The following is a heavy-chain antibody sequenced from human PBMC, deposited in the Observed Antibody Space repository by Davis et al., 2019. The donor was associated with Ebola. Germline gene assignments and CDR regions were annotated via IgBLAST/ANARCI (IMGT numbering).Heavy chain of an antibody. CDR1: GFTFSSYA. J-gene: IGHJ4*02. CDR2: ISYDGSNK. D-gene: IGHD3-9*01. V-gene: IGHV3-30*04. Sequence: GGSLRLSCAASGFTFSSYAMHWVRQAPGKGLEWVAVISYDGSNKYYADSVKGRFTISRDNSKYTLYLQMSSLRAEDTAVYYCARKTGLDYWGQGTLVTVSS. CDR3: ARKTGLDY.